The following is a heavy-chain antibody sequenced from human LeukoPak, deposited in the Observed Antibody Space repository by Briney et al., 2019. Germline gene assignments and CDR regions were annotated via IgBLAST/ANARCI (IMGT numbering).Heavy chain of an antibody. J-gene: IGHJ4*02. CDR3: AREIPTRITIFGVVTMGAFDY. CDR1: GFTFSSYA. Sequence: PGRSLRLSCAASGFTFSSYAMHWVRQAPGKGLEWVAVISYDGSNKYCADSVKGRFTISRDNSKNTLYLQMNSLRAEDTAVYYCAREIPTRITIFGVVTMGAFDYWGQGTLVTVSS. CDR2: ISYDGSNK. V-gene: IGHV3-30-3*01. D-gene: IGHD3-3*01.